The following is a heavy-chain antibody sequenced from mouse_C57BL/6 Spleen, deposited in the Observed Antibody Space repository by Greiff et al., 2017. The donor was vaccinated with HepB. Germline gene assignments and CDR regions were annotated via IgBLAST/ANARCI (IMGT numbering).Heavy chain of an antibody. CDR2: IDPSDSYT. Sequence: VQLQQPGAELVRPGTSVKLSCKASGYTFTSYWMHWVKQRPGQGLEWIGVIDPSDSYTNYNQKFKGKATLTVDTSSSTAYMQLSSLTSEDSAVYYCARGPLYGSSRYFDYWGQGTTLTVSS. CDR1: GYTFTSYW. J-gene: IGHJ2*01. V-gene: IGHV1-59*01. D-gene: IGHD1-1*01. CDR3: ARGPLYGSSRYFDY.